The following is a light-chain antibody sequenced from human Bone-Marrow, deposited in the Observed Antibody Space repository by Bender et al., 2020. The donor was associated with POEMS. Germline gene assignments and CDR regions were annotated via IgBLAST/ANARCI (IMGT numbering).Light chain of an antibody. CDR1: SSNMGAGYG. CDR2: NNE. Sequence: QSVLTQPPSVSGAPGQTVTISCTGTSSNMGAGYGVNWYQQLPGTAPKLLIYNNEARPSGVPARISGYNSGPSAPLALTGLQAEDEADYHCQSYAISLSGWVFGGGAQLPAL. V-gene: IGLV1-40*01. CDR3: QSYAISLSGWV. J-gene: IGLJ3*02.